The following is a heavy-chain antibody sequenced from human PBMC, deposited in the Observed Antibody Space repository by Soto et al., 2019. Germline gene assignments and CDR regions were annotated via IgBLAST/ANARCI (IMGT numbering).Heavy chain of an antibody. CDR2: IYYSGNT. CDR1: GGSIGSSSYY. V-gene: IGHV4-39*02. Sequence: SETLSLTCTVSGGSIGSSSYYWGWIRQPPGKGLEWIGSIYYSGNTYYNPSLKSRVTISVDTSKNQFSLKLTSVTAADTAVYYCARDKITGLFDYWGQGTLVTVSS. CDR3: ARDKITGLFDY. J-gene: IGHJ4*02. D-gene: IGHD2-8*02.